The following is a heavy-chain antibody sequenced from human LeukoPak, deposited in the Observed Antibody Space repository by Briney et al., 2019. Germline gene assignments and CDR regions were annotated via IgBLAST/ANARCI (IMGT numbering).Heavy chain of an antibody. J-gene: IGHJ4*02. Sequence: GGSLRLSCAASGFTFSSYWMSWVRQAPGQGLEWVANIKQDGSEKYYVDSVKGRFTISRDNAKNSLYLQMNSLRAEDTAVYYCARDLGIAAAGSDCWGQGTLVTVSS. CDR2: IKQDGSEK. D-gene: IGHD6-13*01. V-gene: IGHV3-7*01. CDR3: ARDLGIAAAGSDC. CDR1: GFTFSSYW.